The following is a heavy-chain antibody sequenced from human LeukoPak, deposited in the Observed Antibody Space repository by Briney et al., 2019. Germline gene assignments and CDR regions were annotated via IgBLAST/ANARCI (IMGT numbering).Heavy chain of an antibody. J-gene: IGHJ3*01. CDR1: GFTFSDSA. Sequence: AGGSLRLSCAASGFTFSDSAMTWVRQAPGKGLEWVSLISFSGESTFYAESAKGRLTIARDNSKDSLYLQMNSLRAEDTAIYYCAKDIQVSTWGRGTMVTVSS. V-gene: IGHV3-23*01. CDR2: ISFSGEST. CDR3: AKDIQVST. D-gene: IGHD5/OR15-5a*01.